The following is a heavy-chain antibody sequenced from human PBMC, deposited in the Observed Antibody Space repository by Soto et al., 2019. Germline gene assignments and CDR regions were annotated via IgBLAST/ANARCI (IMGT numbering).Heavy chain of an antibody. CDR3: VKDDSSSSSSPFDY. J-gene: IGHJ4*02. D-gene: IGHD6-6*01. Sequence: SCSDSGFPCSSYTMHWVRQAPGKGLEYVSAISSNGGSTYYADSVKGRFTISRDNSKNTLYLQMSSLRAEDTAVYYCVKDDSSSSSSPFDYWGQGTLVTVSS. CDR1: GFPCSSYT. V-gene: IGHV3-64D*06. CDR2: ISSNGGST.